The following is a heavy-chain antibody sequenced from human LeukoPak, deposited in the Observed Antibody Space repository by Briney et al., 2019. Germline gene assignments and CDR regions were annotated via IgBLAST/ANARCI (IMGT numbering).Heavy chain of an antibody. CDR2: ISGSGGST. D-gene: IGHD5-18*01. CDR3: AKDRSRGYSPNWFDP. Sequence: GGSLRLSCAASGFTFSSYAMSWVRQAPGEGLEWVSAISGSGGSTYYADSVKGRFTISRDNSKNTLYLQMNSLRAEDTAVYYCAKDRSRGYSPNWFDPWGQGTLVTVSS. CDR1: GFTFSSYA. J-gene: IGHJ5*02. V-gene: IGHV3-23*01.